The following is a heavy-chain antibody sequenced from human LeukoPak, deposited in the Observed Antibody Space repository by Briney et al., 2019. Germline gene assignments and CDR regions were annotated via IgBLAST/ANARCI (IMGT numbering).Heavy chain of an antibody. CDR1: GFTFSSYA. V-gene: IGHV3-23*01. J-gene: IGHJ6*02. Sequence: GGSLRLSRAASGFTFSSYAMSWVRQAPGKGLEWVSAISGSGGSTYYADSVKGRFTISRDNSKNTLYLQMNSLRAEDTAVYYCAKAWWSEPYYYGMDVWSQGTTVTVSS. CDR2: ISGSGGST. D-gene: IGHD2-8*02. CDR3: AKAWWSEPYYYGMDV.